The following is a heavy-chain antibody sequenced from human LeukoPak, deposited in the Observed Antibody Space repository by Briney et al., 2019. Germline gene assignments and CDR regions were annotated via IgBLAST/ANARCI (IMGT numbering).Heavy chain of an antibody. Sequence: VASVKVSCKASGYTFINFAISWVRQAPGQGPEWMGRISVYNGNTYYAQKVQGRVTMTTDTSTSTAYMELRGLRSDDTAVYYCARGGSVAEDLDYWGQGTLVTVSS. CDR3: ARGGSVAEDLDY. J-gene: IGHJ4*02. D-gene: IGHD6-19*01. CDR2: ISVYNGNT. CDR1: GYTFINFA. V-gene: IGHV1-18*01.